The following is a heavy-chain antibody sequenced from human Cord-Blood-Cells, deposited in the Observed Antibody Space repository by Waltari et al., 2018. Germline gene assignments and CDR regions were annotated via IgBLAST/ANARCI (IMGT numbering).Heavy chain of an antibody. D-gene: IGHD3-10*01. V-gene: IGHV5-51*01. Sequence: EVQLVQSGAEVKKPGESLKISCKGSGYSFTSYWIGWVRQLPGKGLEWMGVICPGDSGARYSPSFRGQGTISADKSISTAYRQWSSLKASDTAMYYCARHFKPYYYGSGSYYFDYWGQGTLVTVSS. J-gene: IGHJ4*02. CDR3: ARHFKPYYYGSGSYYFDY. CDR1: GYSFTSYW. CDR2: ICPGDSGA.